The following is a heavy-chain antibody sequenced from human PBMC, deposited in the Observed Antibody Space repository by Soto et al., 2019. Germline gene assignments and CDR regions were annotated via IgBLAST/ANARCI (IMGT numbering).Heavy chain of an antibody. CDR3: ARDPSLLTTVVTENYFDY. Sequence: ASVKVSCKASGYTFTNFGISWVRQAPGQGLEWMGIINPSGGSTSYAQKFQGRVTMTRDTSTSTVYMELSSLRSEDTAVYYCARDPSLLTTVVTENYFDYWGQGTPVTVSS. D-gene: IGHD4-17*01. J-gene: IGHJ4*02. V-gene: IGHV1-46*01. CDR1: GYTFTNFG. CDR2: INPSGGST.